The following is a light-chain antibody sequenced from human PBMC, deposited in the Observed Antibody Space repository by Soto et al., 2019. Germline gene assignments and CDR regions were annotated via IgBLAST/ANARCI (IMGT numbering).Light chain of an antibody. CDR1: QSVSSN. Sequence: EIVMTQSTVTLSVSPGERVTLSCRASQSVSSNLAWYQQKPGQAPRLLIYGASTRATGIPARFSGSGSGTEFTLTISSLQSEDFAVYYCQQYNNWRVTFGQGTNVDI. J-gene: IGKJ1*01. V-gene: IGKV3-15*01. CDR2: GAS. CDR3: QQYNNWRVT.